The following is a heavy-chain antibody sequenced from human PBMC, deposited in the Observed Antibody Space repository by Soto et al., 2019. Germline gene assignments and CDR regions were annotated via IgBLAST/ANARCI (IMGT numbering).Heavy chain of an antibody. Sequence: TLSLSCTVSGGSISSGGYYWSWIRQHPGKGLEWIGYIYYSGSTYYNPSLKSRVTISVDTSKNQFSLKLSSVTAADTAVYYCARDQGYSGYDLWYGMDVXGQGTTVTVSS. CDR2: IYYSGST. D-gene: IGHD5-12*01. CDR3: ARDQGYSGYDLWYGMDV. V-gene: IGHV4-31*03. CDR1: GGSISSGGYY. J-gene: IGHJ6*02.